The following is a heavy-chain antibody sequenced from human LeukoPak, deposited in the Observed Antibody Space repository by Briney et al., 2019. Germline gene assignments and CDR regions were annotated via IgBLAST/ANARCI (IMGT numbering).Heavy chain of an antibody. D-gene: IGHD4-23*01. CDR1: GFTFSSYFW. CDR2: IKSDGSSS. CDR3: VRDQDLGGYSSFEY. J-gene: IGHJ4*02. Sequence: PGGSLRLSCAASGFTFSSYFWMHWVRQGPGKGLVWVSRIKSDGSSSTYADSVEGRFTISRDNAKNSLYLQMNTLRAEDTAAYYCVRDQDLGGYSSFEYWGQGTLVTVSS. V-gene: IGHV3-74*01.